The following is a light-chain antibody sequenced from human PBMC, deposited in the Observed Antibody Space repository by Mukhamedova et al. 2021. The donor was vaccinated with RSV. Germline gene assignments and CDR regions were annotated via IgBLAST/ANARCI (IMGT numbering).Light chain of an antibody. V-gene: IGKV1-39*01. Sequence: WYQRRVHGKAPKLLIYGASTLHTGVPSRFSGSGSGTEFTLTISNLQPEDFATYYCQQSYLVPYTFGKGTKLEIK. CDR2: GAS. J-gene: IGKJ2*01. CDR3: QQSYLVPYT.